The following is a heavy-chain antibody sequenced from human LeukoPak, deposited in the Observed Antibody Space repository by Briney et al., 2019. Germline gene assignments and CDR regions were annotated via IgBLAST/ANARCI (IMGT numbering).Heavy chain of an antibody. CDR1: GGSISSHY. D-gene: IGHD6-13*01. CDR3: ARVFSSSWYGVWFDP. J-gene: IGHJ5*02. Sequence: PSETLSLTCTVSGGSISSHYWSWIRQPPGKGLEWIGYIYYSGSTNYNPSLKSRVTISVDTSKNQFSLKLSSVTAADPAVYYCARVFSSSWYGVWFDPGGQGTGVSVSS. CDR2: IYYSGST. V-gene: IGHV4-59*11.